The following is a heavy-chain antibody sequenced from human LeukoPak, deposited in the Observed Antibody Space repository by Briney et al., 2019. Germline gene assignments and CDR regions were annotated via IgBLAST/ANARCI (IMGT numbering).Heavy chain of an antibody. CDR2: IRGSGDNT. J-gene: IGHJ6*02. CDR1: GFTFSSYG. V-gene: IGHV3-NL1*01. D-gene: IGHD6-19*01. CDR3: AGRIAVDDYYYYYGMDV. Sequence: GGSLRLSCAASGFTFSSYGMHWVRQAPDKGLEWVSSIRGSGDNTFYADSVKGRFTISSDNSKNTLYLQMNSLRAEDTAVYYCAGRIAVDDYYYYYGMDVWGQGTTVTVSS.